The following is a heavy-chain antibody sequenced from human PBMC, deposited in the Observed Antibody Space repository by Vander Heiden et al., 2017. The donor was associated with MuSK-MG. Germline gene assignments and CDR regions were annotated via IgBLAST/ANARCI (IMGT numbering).Heavy chain of an antibody. V-gene: IGHV4-34*01. CDR3: ARGRSGSGSYYYRAPRPYYFDY. D-gene: IGHD3-10*01. J-gene: IGHJ4*02. CDR2: INHSGST. CDR1: GGSFSGYY. Sequence: QVQLQQWGAGLLKPSETLSITCAVYGGSFSGYYWSWIRQPPGKGLGWIGEINHSGSTNYNPSLRSRVTISGDTSKNQFSLKLSFVTAADTAVYYCARGRSGSGSYYYRAPRPYYFDYWGQGTRVTVSS.